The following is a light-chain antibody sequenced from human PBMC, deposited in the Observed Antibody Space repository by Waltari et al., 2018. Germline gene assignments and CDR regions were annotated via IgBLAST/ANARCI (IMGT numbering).Light chain of an antibody. Sequence: IVMTQSPATLSVSPGEGATLSCKASQSLSSNLAWYQQKPGQLPRLLIYGASTRATGIPARFSGSGSGTEFTLTISSLQAEDFAVYYCQQFYSTPLTFGGGTKVEIK. CDR1: QSLSSN. CDR3: QQFYSTPLT. J-gene: IGKJ4*01. CDR2: GAS. V-gene: IGKV3-15*01.